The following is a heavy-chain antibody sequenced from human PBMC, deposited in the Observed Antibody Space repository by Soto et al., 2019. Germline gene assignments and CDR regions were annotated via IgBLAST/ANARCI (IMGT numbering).Heavy chain of an antibody. J-gene: IGHJ4*02. CDR1: GGSFSGYY. CDR2: INHSGST. D-gene: IGHD3-16*01. V-gene: IGHV4-34*01. CDR3: ARDKITGLFDY. Sequence: QVQLQQWGAGVLKPSETLSLTCAVYGGSFSGYYWTWIRQPPGRGLEWIGEINHSGSTNYNPSLKSRVTISVDTSKNQFALKLTSVTAADTAVYYCARDKITGLFDYWGQGTLVTVSS.